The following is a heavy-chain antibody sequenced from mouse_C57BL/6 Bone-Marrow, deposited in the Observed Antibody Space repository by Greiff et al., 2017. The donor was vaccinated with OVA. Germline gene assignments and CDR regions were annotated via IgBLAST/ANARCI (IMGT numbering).Heavy chain of an antibody. Sequence: QVQLQQPGTELVKPGASVKLSCKASGYTFTSYWMHWVKQRPGQGLEWIGNINPSNGGTNYNEKFKSQATLTVDKSSSTAYMQLSSLTSEDSAVYYCARYSHYGSRHWYFDVWGTGTTVTVSS. CDR2: INPSNGGT. CDR3: ARYSHYGSRHWYFDV. V-gene: IGHV1-53*01. D-gene: IGHD1-1*01. CDR1: GYTFTSYW. J-gene: IGHJ1*03.